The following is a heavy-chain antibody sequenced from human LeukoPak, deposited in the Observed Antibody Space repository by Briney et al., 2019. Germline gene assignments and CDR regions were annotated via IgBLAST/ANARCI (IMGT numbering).Heavy chain of an antibody. J-gene: IGHJ4*02. CDR1: GFAFSTYA. D-gene: IGHD4-23*01. Sequence: GGSLRLSCAASGFAFSTYAMSWVRQAPGKGLEWVSAISGSGVSTYYADSVKGRFIISRDNSENTLSLQMNSLRAEDTAVYYCAKDRDGYGGNSAYFDYWGQGTLVTVSS. V-gene: IGHV3-23*01. CDR2: ISGSGVST. CDR3: AKDRDGYGGNSAYFDY.